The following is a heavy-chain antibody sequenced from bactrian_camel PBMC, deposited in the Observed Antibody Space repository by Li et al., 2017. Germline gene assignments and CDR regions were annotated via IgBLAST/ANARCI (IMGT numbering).Heavy chain of an antibody. J-gene: IGHJ4*01. D-gene: IGHD3*01. V-gene: IGHV3S26*01. Sequence: HVQLVESGGGSVQAGGSLRLSCEASGLWFSSACMGWFRQALGKEREGVAQIATDGGISYADSVKGRFTISIDNVKNTLYLQMNSLIPEDTAMYYCAASRYDCYSGSWRSRDAYNYWGQGTQVTVS. CDR2: IATDGGI. CDR1: GLWFSSAC. CDR3: AASRYDCYSGSWRSRDAYNY.